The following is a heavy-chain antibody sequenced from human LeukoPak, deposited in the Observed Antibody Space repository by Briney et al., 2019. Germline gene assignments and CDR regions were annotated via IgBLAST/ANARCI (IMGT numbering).Heavy chain of an antibody. V-gene: IGHV3-43*02. CDR1: GFTFDDYA. J-gene: IGHJ6*03. Sequence: GGSLRLSCAASGFTFDDYAMHWVRQAPGKGLEWVSLISGDGGSTYYADSVKGRFTISRDKSKNSLYLQMKSLRTEDTALYYCAKASIGYSSSWYVYSNYYYYMDGWGKGTTVTVSS. CDR3: AKASIGYSSSWYVYSNYYYYMDG. D-gene: IGHD6-13*01. CDR2: ISGDGGST.